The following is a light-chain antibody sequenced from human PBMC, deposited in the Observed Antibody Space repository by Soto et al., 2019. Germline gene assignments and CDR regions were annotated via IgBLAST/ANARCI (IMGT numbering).Light chain of an antibody. CDR3: KSYAGSNTYV. CDR2: EVD. Sequence: QSALTQPASVSGSPGQSITISCTGTSSDVGFYNYVSWYQQQHPGKATKLMLYEVDNRPSGVSIRFSGSKTGNTASLTISGLLAEDEADYFCKSYAGSNTYVVGSGTKVTV. CDR1: SSDVGFYNY. J-gene: IGLJ1*01. V-gene: IGLV2-14*01.